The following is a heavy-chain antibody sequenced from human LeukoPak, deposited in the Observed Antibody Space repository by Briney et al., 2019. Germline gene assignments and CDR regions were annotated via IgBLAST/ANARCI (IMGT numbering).Heavy chain of an antibody. CDR1: GFTFSSYG. CDR2: ISSDGSNK. D-gene: IGHD3-22*01. V-gene: IGHV3-30*18. J-gene: IGHJ3*02. CDR3: AKLYYYDSSGYKDAFDI. Sequence: GGSLRLSCAASGFTFSSYGMHWVRQAPGKGLEWVAVISSDGSNKFYADSVKGRFTISRDNSKNTLYLQMNSLRAEDTAVYYCAKLYYYDSSGYKDAFDIWGQGTMITVSS.